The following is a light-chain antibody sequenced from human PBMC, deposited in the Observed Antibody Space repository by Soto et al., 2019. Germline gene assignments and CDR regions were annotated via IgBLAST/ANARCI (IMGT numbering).Light chain of an antibody. J-gene: IGLJ2*01. CDR2: LNSDGSH. CDR1: SGHSSYA. V-gene: IGLV4-69*01. CDR3: PTGGSSIL. Sequence: QLVLTQSPSASASLGASVKLTCTLSSGHSSYAIACHQQQPEKGPRYLMKLNSDGSHSKGDGIPDRFSGTSSGAERYLTISGRQSEDAADQYCPTGGSSILFGGGTKLTVL.